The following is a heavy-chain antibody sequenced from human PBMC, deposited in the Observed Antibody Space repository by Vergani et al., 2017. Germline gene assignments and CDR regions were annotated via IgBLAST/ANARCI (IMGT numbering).Heavy chain of an antibody. CDR1: GFSFRNAW. J-gene: IGHJ6*02. Sequence: EVQLVESGGGIVKPGGSLRLSCVASGFSFRNAWMNWVRRTPGKGLEWVGRIKSTFDRGTTDYAAAVKGRFTISRDDSKNTLFLQMNGLKNEDIGVYYCTTDPRYCGDGSCYWLRDHHYYGMDVWGQGTTVTVSS. CDR2: IKSTFDRGTT. V-gene: IGHV3-15*07. CDR3: TTDPRYCGDGSCYWLRDHHYYGMDV. D-gene: IGHD2-21*01.